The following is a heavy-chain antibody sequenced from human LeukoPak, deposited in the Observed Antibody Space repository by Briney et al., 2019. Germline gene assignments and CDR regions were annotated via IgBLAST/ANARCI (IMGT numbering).Heavy chain of an antibody. D-gene: IGHD2-21*01. V-gene: IGHV3-30-3*01. CDR2: ISYDGSNK. J-gene: IGHJ4*02. CDR3: ARGAVVVIANEPDYFDY. CDR1: GFTFSSYA. Sequence: GGSLRLSCAASGFTFSSYAMHWVRQAPGKGLEWVAVISYDGSNKYYADSVKGRSTISRDDSKNTLYLQMNSLRAGDTAVYYCARGAVVVIANEPDYFDYWGQGTLVTVSS.